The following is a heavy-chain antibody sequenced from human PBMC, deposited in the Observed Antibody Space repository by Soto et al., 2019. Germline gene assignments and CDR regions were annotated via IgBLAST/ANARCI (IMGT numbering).Heavy chain of an antibody. CDR2: INPNSGGT. CDR3: ARGKGGPETGFFXP. D-gene: IGHD3-9*01. CDR1: GYTFTGYY. J-gene: IGHJ5*02. Sequence: ASVKVSCKASGYTFTGYYMHWVRQAPGQGLEWMGWINPNSGGTNYAQKFQGWVTMTRDTSISTAYMELSRLRSDDTAVYYCARGKGGPETGFFXPWGQGTLVTVSS. V-gene: IGHV1-2*04.